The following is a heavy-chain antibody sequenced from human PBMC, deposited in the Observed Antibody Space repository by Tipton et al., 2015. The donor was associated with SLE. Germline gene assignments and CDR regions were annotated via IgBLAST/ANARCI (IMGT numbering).Heavy chain of an antibody. CDR3: ARGFYYDTSGPSYFDY. J-gene: IGHJ4*02. Sequence: TLSLTCAVSGGSITGYYWSWIRQPAGKGLKWIGRICTSGSTNYNPSLKSRVTISVDTSKNQFSLKLSSVTAADTAVYYCARGFYYDTSGPSYFDYWGQGTLVTVS. CDR1: GGSITGYY. CDR2: ICTSGST. D-gene: IGHD3-22*01. V-gene: IGHV4-59*10.